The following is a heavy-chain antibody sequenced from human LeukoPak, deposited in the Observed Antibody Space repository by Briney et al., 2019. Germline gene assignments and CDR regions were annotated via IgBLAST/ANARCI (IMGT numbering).Heavy chain of an antibody. Sequence: ASVKVSCKASGYIFTDYYIHWVRQAPGQGLEWMGWINPNNGGTNYAQKFQGRVTMTRDTSTSTAYMELSRLTSDDTAVYYCARDVIAVPGILLIPSGYWGQGTLVTVSS. CDR3: ARDVIAVPGILLIPSGY. J-gene: IGHJ4*02. CDR2: INPNNGGT. V-gene: IGHV1-2*02. CDR1: GYIFTDYY. D-gene: IGHD6-13*01.